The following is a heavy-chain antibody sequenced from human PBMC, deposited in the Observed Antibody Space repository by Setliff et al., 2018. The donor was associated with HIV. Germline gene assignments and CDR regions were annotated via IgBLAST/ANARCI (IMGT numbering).Heavy chain of an antibody. J-gene: IGHJ4*02. CDR3: ARGHYYGSGSYFWYGYFDY. V-gene: IGHV1-69*10. CDR2: IIPILGIA. D-gene: IGHD3-10*01. Sequence: ASVRVSCKASGGTFSSYAISWVRQAPGQGLEWMGGIIPILGIANYAQKFQGRVTITADESTSTAYMELSSLRSEDTAVYYCARGHYYGSGSYFWYGYFDYWGQGTLVTVSS. CDR1: GGTFSSYA.